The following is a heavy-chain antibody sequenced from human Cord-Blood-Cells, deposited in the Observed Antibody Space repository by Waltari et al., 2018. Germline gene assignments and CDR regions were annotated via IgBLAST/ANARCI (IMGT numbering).Heavy chain of an antibody. CDR1: GFTFSSYA. V-gene: IGHV3-30*04. CDR3: ARGGVVAATPYFDY. Sequence: QVQLVESGGGLVQPGRSLRLSCAASGFTFSSYAMHGVRQAPGKGLEWVAVISYDGSNKYYADSVKGRFTISRDNSKNTLYLQMNSLRAEDTAVYYCARGGVVAATPYFDYWGQGTLVTVSS. J-gene: IGHJ4*02. D-gene: IGHD2-15*01. CDR2: ISYDGSNK.